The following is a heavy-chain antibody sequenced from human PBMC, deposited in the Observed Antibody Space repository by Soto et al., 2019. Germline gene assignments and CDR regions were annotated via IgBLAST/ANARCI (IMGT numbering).Heavy chain of an antibody. CDR1: GFTFSSYS. CDR3: ARIPRSWAVDY. V-gene: IGHV3-21*01. CDR2: ISSSSSYI. D-gene: IGHD3-16*01. Sequence: EVQLVESGGGLVKPGGSLRLSCAASGFTFSSYSMNWVRQAPGKGLEWVSSISSSSSYIYYADSVKGRFTISRDNAKNSRYLQMNSLRAEDTAVYYCARIPRSWAVDYWGQGTLVTVSS. J-gene: IGHJ4*02.